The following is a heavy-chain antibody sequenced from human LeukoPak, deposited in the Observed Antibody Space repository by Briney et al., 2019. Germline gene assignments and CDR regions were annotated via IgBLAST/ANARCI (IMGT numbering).Heavy chain of an antibody. CDR2: IIPILGIA. CDR1: GGTFSSYA. Sequence: ASVKVSCKASGGTFSSYAISWVRQAPGQGLEWMGRIIPILGIANYAQKFQGRVTITADKSTSTAYMELSSLRSEDTAVYYCARPFTTLIVGATTLHAFDIWGQGTMVTVSS. D-gene: IGHD1-26*01. V-gene: IGHV1-69*04. J-gene: IGHJ3*02. CDR3: ARPFTTLIVGATTLHAFDI.